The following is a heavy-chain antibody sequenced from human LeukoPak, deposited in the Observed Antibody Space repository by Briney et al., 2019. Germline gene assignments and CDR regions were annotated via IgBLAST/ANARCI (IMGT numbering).Heavy chain of an antibody. Sequence: GGSLRLSCVASGFTFSSYSVSWVRQAPGKGLEWVSAMNPSGVTTDSAASVRGRFTISRDNSKNTLYLQMSSLRAEDTALYYCAKGRSAVRDTFDFWGQGTVVTVSS. CDR3: AKGRSAVRDTFDF. D-gene: IGHD3-10*01. V-gene: IGHV3-23*01. J-gene: IGHJ3*01. CDR2: MNPSGVTT. CDR1: GFTFSSYS.